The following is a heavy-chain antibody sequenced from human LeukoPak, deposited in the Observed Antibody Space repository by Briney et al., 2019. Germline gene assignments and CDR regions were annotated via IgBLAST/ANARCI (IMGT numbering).Heavy chain of an antibody. Sequence: PGRSLRLSCAASGFAFSSYGVHWVRQAPGKGLEWVAVISYDGSNKYYADSVKGRFTISRDNSKNTLYLQMNSLRAEDTAVYYCAKVGSSGGSCTRWGQGTLVTVSS. CDR1: GFAFSSYG. J-gene: IGHJ4*02. CDR2: ISYDGSNK. D-gene: IGHD2-15*01. CDR3: AKVGSSGGSCTR. V-gene: IGHV3-30*18.